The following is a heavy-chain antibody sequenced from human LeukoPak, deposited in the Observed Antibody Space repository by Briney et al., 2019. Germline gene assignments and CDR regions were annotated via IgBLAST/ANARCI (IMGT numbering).Heavy chain of an antibody. V-gene: IGHV4-34*01. CDR1: GGSFSGCY. Sequence: SETLSLTCAVYGGSFSGCYWSWIRQPPGKGLEWIGEINHSGSTNYNPSLKSRVTISVDTSKNQFSLKLSSVTAADTAVYYCARRDNWFDPWGQGTLVTVSS. CDR2: INHSGST. CDR3: ARRDNWFDP. J-gene: IGHJ5*02.